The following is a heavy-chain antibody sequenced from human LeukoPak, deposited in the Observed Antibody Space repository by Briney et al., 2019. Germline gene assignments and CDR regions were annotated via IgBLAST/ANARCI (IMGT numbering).Heavy chain of an antibody. D-gene: IGHD3-16*02. CDR3: ARGQLKAGSNPYSFDY. V-gene: IGHV1-8*03. CDR2: MNPNTGNT. J-gene: IGHJ4*02. CDR1: GYAFTSYD. Sequence: GASVKVSCKASGYAFTSYDISWVRQATGQGLEWMGWMNPNTGNTGYAQKFKGRVTITRYPSINTAYIELSSLRSADTAVYYCARGQLKAGSNPYSFDYWGQGTLVTVSS.